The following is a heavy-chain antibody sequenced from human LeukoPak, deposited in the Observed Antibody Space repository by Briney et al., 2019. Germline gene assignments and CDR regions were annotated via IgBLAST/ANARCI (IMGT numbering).Heavy chain of an antibody. J-gene: IGHJ4*02. V-gene: IGHV3-21*01. Sequence: GGSLRLSCAASGFTFSSYSMNWVRQAPGKGLEWVSSISSSSSYIYYADSVKGRFTISRDNAKNSLYLQMNSLRAEDTAVCYCARDAASGSYWTFDYWGQGTLVTVSS. CDR2: ISSSSSYI. CDR3: ARDAASGSYWTFDY. CDR1: GFTFSSYS. D-gene: IGHD1-26*01.